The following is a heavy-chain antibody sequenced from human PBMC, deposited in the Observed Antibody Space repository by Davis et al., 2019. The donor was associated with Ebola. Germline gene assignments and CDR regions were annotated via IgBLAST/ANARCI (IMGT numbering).Heavy chain of an antibody. Sequence: SVKVSCKASGYTFIDNSIHWVRQAPGQGLEWMGGIIPLFGTTNYAQKFRGRVMITADKSTRIAYMELNSLTSEDTAVYYCARGPSVATAHYFDYWGQGTLVTVSS. CDR3: ARGPSVATAHYFDY. CDR2: IIPLFGTT. D-gene: IGHD2-21*02. J-gene: IGHJ4*02. CDR1: GYTFIDNS. V-gene: IGHV1-69*06.